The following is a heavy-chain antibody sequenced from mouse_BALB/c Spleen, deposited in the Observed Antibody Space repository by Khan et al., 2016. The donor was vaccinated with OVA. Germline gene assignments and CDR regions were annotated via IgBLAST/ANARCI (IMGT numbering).Heavy chain of an antibody. V-gene: IGHV1-7*01. CDR1: GYTFTTYW. CDR2: INPTSGYT. CDR3: GGDRIDY. J-gene: IGHJ2*01. Sequence: QVQLKQSGAELAKPGASVKMSCKASGYTFTTYWMHWVKQRPGQGLEWIGYINPTSGYTDYNEKFKDRATLSADKSSSTAYMQLSSLTSEDSAVDYCGGDRIDYWGQGTTVTVSS.